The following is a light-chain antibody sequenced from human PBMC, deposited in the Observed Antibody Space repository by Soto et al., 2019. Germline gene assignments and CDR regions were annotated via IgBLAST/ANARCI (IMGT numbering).Light chain of an antibody. CDR2: EVS. CDR3: SSHAGTNKV. J-gene: IGLJ3*02. CDR1: SGDVGGHNF. Sequence: QSVLTQPPSASGSPGQSVTISCTGTSGDVGGHNFVSWYQFHPGKAPKLIIYEVSKRPSGVPNRFSGSKSDNTASLTVSGLQAEDEADYFCSSHAGTNKVFGGGTKLTVL. V-gene: IGLV2-8*01.